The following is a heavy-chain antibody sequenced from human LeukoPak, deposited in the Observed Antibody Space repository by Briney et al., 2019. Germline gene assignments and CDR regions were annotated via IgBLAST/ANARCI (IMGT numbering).Heavy chain of an antibody. CDR1: GFTFSSYG. D-gene: IGHD1-26*01. Sequence: GGSLRLSCAASGFTFSSYGMHWVRQAPGKGLESVAVIWYDGSNKYYANSVKGRFTISRDNSKNTLYLQTNSLRAEETAVYYCARDRGVGAITFDYWGQGTLVTVSS. CDR3: ARDRGVGAITFDY. CDR2: IWYDGSNK. J-gene: IGHJ4*02. V-gene: IGHV3-33*01.